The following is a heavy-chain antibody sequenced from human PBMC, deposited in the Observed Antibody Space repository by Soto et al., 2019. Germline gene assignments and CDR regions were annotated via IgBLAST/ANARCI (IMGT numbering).Heavy chain of an antibody. CDR2: ISGYNGKT. Sequence: ASVKVSCKASGYTFTKYGLTWVRQAPGQGLEWMGWISGYNGKTNYAQKVQDRVTMTIDTSTNTAHMEVRSLKSDDTAVYYCARVADGLGRHYYYYYGLDVWGQGTTVTVSS. CDR1: GYTFTKYG. D-gene: IGHD3-10*01. J-gene: IGHJ6*02. CDR3: ARVADGLGRHYYYYYGLDV. V-gene: IGHV1-18*04.